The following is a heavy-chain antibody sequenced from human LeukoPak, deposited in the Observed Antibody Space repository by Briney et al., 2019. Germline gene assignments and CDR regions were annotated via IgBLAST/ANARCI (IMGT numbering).Heavy chain of an antibody. CDR2: ISAYNGNT. J-gene: IGHJ4*02. V-gene: IGHV1-18*01. D-gene: IGHD3-10*01. CDR3: ARDLRITMVRGVENIDY. CDR1: GYTFTSYG. Sequence: GASVEVSCKASGYTFTSYGISWVRQAPGQGLEWMGWISAYNGNTNYAQKLQGRVTMTTDTSTSTAYMELRSLRSDDTAVYYCARDLRITMVRGVENIDYWGQGTLVTVSS.